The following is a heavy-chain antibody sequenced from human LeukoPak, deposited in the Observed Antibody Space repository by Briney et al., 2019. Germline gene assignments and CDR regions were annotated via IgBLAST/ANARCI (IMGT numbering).Heavy chain of an antibody. Sequence: ASVKVSCRASGSTFIDYYIHWVRQAPGQGLEWMGWINPYSGGTNYAQKFQGRVTMTRDTSISTAYMELNSLRSDDTAVYYCARLGLTVTSDIDWWGQGTLVTVSS. CDR2: INPYSGGT. CDR3: ARLGLTVTSDIDW. V-gene: IGHV1-2*02. J-gene: IGHJ4*02. CDR1: GSTFIDYY. D-gene: IGHD4-17*01.